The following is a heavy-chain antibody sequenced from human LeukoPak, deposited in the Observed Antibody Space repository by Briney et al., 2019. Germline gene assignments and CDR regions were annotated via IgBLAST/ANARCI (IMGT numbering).Heavy chain of an antibody. CDR3: ARGRNAFDI. CDR2: ISSSSNYI. Sequence: GGSLRLSCAASGFTFSSYNMNWVRRAPGKGLEWVSSISSSSNYIYYADSVKGRFTISRDNANNSLYLQMNSPRAEDTAVYYCARGRNAFDIWGQGTMVTVSS. V-gene: IGHV3-21*01. CDR1: GFTFSSYN. J-gene: IGHJ3*02.